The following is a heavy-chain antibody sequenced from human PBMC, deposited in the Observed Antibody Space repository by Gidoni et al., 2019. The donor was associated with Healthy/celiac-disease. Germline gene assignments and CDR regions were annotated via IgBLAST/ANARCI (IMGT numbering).Heavy chain of an antibody. D-gene: IGHD6-6*01. J-gene: IGHJ4*02. CDR1: GFTFSNAW. Sequence: EVQLVESGGGLVKPGGSLRLSCAASGFTFSNAWMSWVRQAPGKGLEWVGCIKSKTDGGTTDYAAPVKGRFTISRDDSKNTLYLQMNSLKTEDTAVYYCTTRIAARPGYFDYWGQGTLVTVSS. CDR2: IKSKTDGGTT. V-gene: IGHV3-15*01. CDR3: TTRIAARPGYFDY.